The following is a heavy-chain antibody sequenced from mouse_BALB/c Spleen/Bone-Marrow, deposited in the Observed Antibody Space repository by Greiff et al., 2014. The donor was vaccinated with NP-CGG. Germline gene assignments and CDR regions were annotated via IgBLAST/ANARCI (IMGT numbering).Heavy chain of an antibody. Sequence: QVQLKQSGAELASPGASVKLSCKASGYTFTGYTIQWVKQRPGQGLEWIGNIDPRSGYANYNQKFKDKATLTAEKSSSTAFMQLSSPTSDSSAVYYCARPKDYALAYWGQGTALTVSS. J-gene: IGHJ2*01. V-gene: IGHV1-4*01. CDR1: GYTFTGYT. CDR3: ARPKDYALAY. CDR2: IDPRSGYA. D-gene: IGHD2-4*01.